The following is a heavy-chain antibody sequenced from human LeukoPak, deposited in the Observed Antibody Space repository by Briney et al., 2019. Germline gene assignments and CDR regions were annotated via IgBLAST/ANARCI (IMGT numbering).Heavy chain of an antibody. V-gene: IGHV3-48*03. CDR3: AELGITMIGGV. D-gene: IGHD3-10*02. CDR2: ISSSGSTI. Sequence: GGSLRLSCAASGFPLRSYEMSWVRQAPGKGLEWVSYISSSGSTIYYADSVKGRFTISRDNAKNSLYLQMNSLRAEDTAVYYCAELGITMIGGVWGKGTTVTISS. J-gene: IGHJ6*04. CDR1: GFPLRSYE.